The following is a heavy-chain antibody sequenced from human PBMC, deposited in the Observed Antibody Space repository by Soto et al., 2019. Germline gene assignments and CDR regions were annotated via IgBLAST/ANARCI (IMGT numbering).Heavy chain of an antibody. CDR1: GCTDSVYI. Sequence: CRTSGCTDSVYILLVVGQAPGQGLVWVGWIHPNSGGTNYGQKFQGSVTMTRDTSISTAYMELSRLISDDTAVYYCARDHMVRGAYYYYNYGMEVRGQGTTVTVTS. CDR2: IHPNSGGT. V-gene: IGHV1-2*02. CDR3: ARDHMVRGAYYYYNYGMEV. J-gene: IGHJ6*02. D-gene: IGHD3-10*01.